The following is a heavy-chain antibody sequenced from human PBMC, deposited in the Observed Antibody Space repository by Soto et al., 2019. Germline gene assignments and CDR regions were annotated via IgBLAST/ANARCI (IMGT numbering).Heavy chain of an antibody. D-gene: IGHD2-2*01. CDR3: ARDQGYCSSTSCFQGC. V-gene: IGHV1-3*01. Sequence: ASVKVSCKASGYTFTSYAMHWVRQAPRQRLEWMGWINAGNGNTKYSQKLQGTVTITRDTSASTAYIELSSLRSEDTAVYYCARDQGYCSSTSCFQGCWGQGTLVNVS. J-gene: IGHJ4*02. CDR1: GYTFTSYA. CDR2: INAGNGNT.